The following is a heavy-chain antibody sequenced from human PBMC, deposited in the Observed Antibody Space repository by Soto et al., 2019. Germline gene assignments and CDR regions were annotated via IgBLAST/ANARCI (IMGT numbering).Heavy chain of an antibody. J-gene: IGHJ6*02. CDR2: IIPIFGTA. CDR1: GGTFSSYA. V-gene: IGHV1-69*01. D-gene: IGHD2-2*01. CDR3: ARDNCSSTSCHYYYYYGMDV. Sequence: QVQLVQSGAEVKKPGSSVKVSCKASGGTFSSYAISWVRQAPGQGLEWMGGIIPIFGTANYAQKFQGRVTIPAAESTSTAYMELSSLRSEDTAVYYCARDNCSSTSCHYYYYYGMDVWGQGTTVTVSS.